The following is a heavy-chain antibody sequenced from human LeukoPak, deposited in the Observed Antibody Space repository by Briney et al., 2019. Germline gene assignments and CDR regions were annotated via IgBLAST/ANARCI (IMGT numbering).Heavy chain of an antibody. Sequence: ASVTVSCKASGYSFTSYYIHWVRQAPGQGLEWMGMINPSGGSTTYAQKFQGRVTITTDTSTRTVYMELSSLRSEDTAVYYCARDGVFDSSGYYDFDYWGQGTLVTVSS. CDR3: ARDGVFDSSGYYDFDY. CDR2: INPSGGST. D-gene: IGHD3-22*01. CDR1: GYSFTSYY. V-gene: IGHV1-46*01. J-gene: IGHJ4*02.